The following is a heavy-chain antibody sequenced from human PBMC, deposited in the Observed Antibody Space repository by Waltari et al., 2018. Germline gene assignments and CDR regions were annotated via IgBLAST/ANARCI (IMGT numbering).Heavy chain of an antibody. J-gene: IGHJ4*02. CDR1: GYTFTRYG. Sequence: QVQLVQSGAEVEKPGASVKVSCKAIGYTFTRYGISWVRQAPGQGLEWMGWVSPHNGDTDYAQKFQGRVTMATDTFMNTAYMELRSLIPDDTAVYYCARGAPYGDYLPCDYWGQGTLVTVSS. D-gene: IGHD4-17*01. CDR2: VSPHNGDT. CDR3: ARGAPYGDYLPCDY. V-gene: IGHV1-18*04.